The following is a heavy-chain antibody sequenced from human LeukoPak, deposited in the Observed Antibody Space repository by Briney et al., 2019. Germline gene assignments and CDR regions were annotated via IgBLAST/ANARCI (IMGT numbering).Heavy chain of an antibody. D-gene: IGHD6-19*01. CDR3: ARAGSSGWYWVLDY. CDR1: GGSFSGYY. J-gene: IGHJ4*02. Sequence: SETLSLTCTVYGGSFSGYYWSWIRQPPGKGLEWIGEITHSGSTNYNPSLKSRVTISVDTSKNQFSLKLSSVTAADTAVYYCARAGSSGWYWVLDYWGQGTLVTVSS. CDR2: ITHSGST. V-gene: IGHV4-34*01.